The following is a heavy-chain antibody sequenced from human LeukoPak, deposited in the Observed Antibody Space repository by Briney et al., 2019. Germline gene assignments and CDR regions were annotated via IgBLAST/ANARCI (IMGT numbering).Heavy chain of an antibody. J-gene: IGHJ4*02. CDR2: ISNSGST. V-gene: IGHV4-31*03. Sequence: SSETLSLTCTVSGGSINSGGYYWSWIRQHPGKGLEWIGYISNSGSTYYHPSLRSRLSISVDTSKNQFSLKLSSVTAADTAVYYCARGESGYYPYYFDYWGQGTLVTVSS. D-gene: IGHD3-22*01. CDR1: GGSINSGGYY. CDR3: ARGESGYYPYYFDY.